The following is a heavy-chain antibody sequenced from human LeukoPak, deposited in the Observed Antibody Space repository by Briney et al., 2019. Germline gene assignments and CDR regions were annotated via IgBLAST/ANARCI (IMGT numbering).Heavy chain of an antibody. D-gene: IGHD3-9*01. V-gene: IGHV4-34*01. CDR1: GGSFSGYY. Sequence: PSETLSLTCAVYGGSFSGYYWSWIRQPPGKGLEWIGEINHSGSTNYNPSLKSRVTISVDTSKNQFSLKLSSVIAADTAVYYCARFDWLLFFDYWGQGTLVTVSS. CDR2: INHSGST. J-gene: IGHJ4*02. CDR3: ARFDWLLFFDY.